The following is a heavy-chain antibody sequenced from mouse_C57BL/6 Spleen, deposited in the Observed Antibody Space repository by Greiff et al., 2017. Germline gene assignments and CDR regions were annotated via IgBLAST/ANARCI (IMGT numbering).Heavy chain of an antibody. J-gene: IGHJ1*03. V-gene: IGHV1-64*01. Sequence: QVQLQQPGAELVKPGASVKLSCKASGYTFTSYWMHWVKQRPGQGLEWIGMIHPNSGSTNYNEKFKSKATLTVDKSSSTAYMQLSSLTSEDSAVYYCARSGYSNCEWYFDVWGTGTTVTVSS. D-gene: IGHD2-5*01. CDR2: IHPNSGST. CDR1: GYTFTSYW. CDR3: ARSGYSNCEWYFDV.